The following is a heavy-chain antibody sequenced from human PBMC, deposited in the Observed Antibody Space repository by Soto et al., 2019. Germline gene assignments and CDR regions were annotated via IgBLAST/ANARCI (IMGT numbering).Heavy chain of an antibody. Sequence: QVQLVQSGAEVKKPGSSVKVSCKASGGTFSSYAISWVRQAPGQGLEWMGGIIPIFGTANYAQQFQGRVTITADESTSTAYMELSSLRSEDTAVYYCATSGWYPHSGHFDYWGPGTLVTVSS. J-gene: IGHJ4*02. CDR3: ATSGWYPHSGHFDY. CDR1: GGTFSSYA. CDR2: IIPIFGTA. D-gene: IGHD6-19*01. V-gene: IGHV1-69*01.